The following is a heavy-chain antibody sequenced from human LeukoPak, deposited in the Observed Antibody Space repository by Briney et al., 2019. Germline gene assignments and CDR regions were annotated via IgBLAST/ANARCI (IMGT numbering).Heavy chain of an antibody. CDR3: ARDQKGLRYFDWSGFDY. CDR1: GFTFSSYA. J-gene: IGHJ4*02. Sequence: GGSLRLSCAASGFTFSSYAMHWVRQAPGKGLEWVAVISYDGSNKYYADSVKGRFTISRDNSKNTLYLQMNSLRAEDTAVYYCARDQKGLRYFDWSGFDYWGQGTLVTVSS. D-gene: IGHD3-9*01. CDR2: ISYDGSNK. V-gene: IGHV3-30-3*01.